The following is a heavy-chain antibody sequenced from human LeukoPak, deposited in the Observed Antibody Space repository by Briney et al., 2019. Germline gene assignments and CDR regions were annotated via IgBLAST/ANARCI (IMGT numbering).Heavy chain of an antibody. D-gene: IGHD2-21*02. CDR1: GYTFTSYG. J-gene: IGHJ4*02. CDR3: ARAIRDCGGDCYCDY. Sequence: ASVKVSCKASGYTFTSYGISWVRQASGQGLEWMGWISAYNGNTNYAQKLQGRVTMTTDTCTSTAYMELRSLRSDDTAVYYCARAIRDCGGDCYCDYWGQGTLVTVSS. V-gene: IGHV1-18*01. CDR2: ISAYNGNT.